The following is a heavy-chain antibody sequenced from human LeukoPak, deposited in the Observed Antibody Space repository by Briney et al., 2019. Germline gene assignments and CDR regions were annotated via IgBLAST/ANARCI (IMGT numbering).Heavy chain of an antibody. V-gene: IGHV4-34*01. D-gene: IGHD4-17*01. CDR2: INHSGST. J-gene: IGHJ4*02. CDR1: GGSFSGYY. Sequence: SETLSLTCAVYGGSFSGYYWSWIRQPPGKGLEWIGEINHSGSTNYNPSLKSRVTISVDTSKNQFSLKLRSVTAADTAVYYCARLSYGGTDYWGRGTLATVSS. CDR3: ARLSYGGTDY.